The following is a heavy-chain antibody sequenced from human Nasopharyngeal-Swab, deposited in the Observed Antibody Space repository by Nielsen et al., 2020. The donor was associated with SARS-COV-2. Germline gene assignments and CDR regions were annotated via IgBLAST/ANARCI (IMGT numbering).Heavy chain of an antibody. Sequence: GESLKISCAASGFTFSSYAMSWVRQAPGKGLEWVSAISGSGGSTYYADSVKGRFTIPRDNSKNTLYLQMNSLRAEDTAVYYCAKTGRTIFGVGNWFDPWGQGTLVTVSS. CDR3: AKTGRTIFGVGNWFDP. D-gene: IGHD3-3*01. V-gene: IGHV3-23*01. CDR1: GFTFSSYA. CDR2: ISGSGGST. J-gene: IGHJ5*02.